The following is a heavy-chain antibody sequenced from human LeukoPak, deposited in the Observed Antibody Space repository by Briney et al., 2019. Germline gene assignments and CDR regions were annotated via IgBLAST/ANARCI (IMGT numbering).Heavy chain of an antibody. CDR2: ISYDGSNK. J-gene: IGHJ6*02. CDR1: GFTFSSYG. D-gene: IGHD2-15*01. V-gene: IGHV3-30*03. Sequence: QSGGSLRLSCSASGFTFSSYGMHWVRQAPGKGLEWVAVISYDGSNKYYADSVKGRFTISRDNSKNTLYLQMNSLRAEDTAVYYCARDGGFCSGGSCYSRGNYYYYGMDVWGQGTTVTVSS. CDR3: ARDGGFCSGGSCYSRGNYYYYGMDV.